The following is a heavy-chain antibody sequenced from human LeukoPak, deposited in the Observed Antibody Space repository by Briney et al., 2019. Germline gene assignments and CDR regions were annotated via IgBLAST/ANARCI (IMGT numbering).Heavy chain of an antibody. CDR1: GFILSSHG. V-gene: IGHV3-48*04. Sequence: GSLRLSRAASGFILSSHGKNWVRQASGKGLEGVSYISSSGSTIYYADSVKGRFTISRDNAKNSLYLQMNSLRAEDTAVYYCAELGITMIGGVWGKGTTVTISS. D-gene: IGHD3-10*02. CDR3: AELGITMIGGV. J-gene: IGHJ6*04. CDR2: ISSSGSTI.